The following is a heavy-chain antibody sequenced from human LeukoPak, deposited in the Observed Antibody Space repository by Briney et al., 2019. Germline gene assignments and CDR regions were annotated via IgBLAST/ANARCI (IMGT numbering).Heavy chain of an antibody. CDR3: AREPTLYSTTVDY. V-gene: IGHV3-23*01. Sequence: GGSLRLSCGASGFTFSSYAMNWVHQAPGKGLEWVSAISGSGGSTYYADSVKGRFTISRDNSKNTLYLQMNRLRAEDTAVYYCAREPTLYSTTVDYWGQGTLVTVSS. CDR2: ISGSGGST. CDR1: GFTFSSYA. D-gene: IGHD4-11*01. J-gene: IGHJ4*02.